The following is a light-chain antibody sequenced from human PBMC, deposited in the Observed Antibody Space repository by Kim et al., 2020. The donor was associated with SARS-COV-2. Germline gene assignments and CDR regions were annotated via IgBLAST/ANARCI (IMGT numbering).Light chain of an antibody. CDR2: YDS. CDR3: QVWDSSSDNRV. Sequence: APGKTARLTCGGNNIGSKSVPWYQQKPGQAPVLVIYYDSDRPSGIPERFSGSNSGNTATLTISRVEAGDEADYYCQVWDSSSDNRVFGGGTQLTVL. J-gene: IGLJ3*02. V-gene: IGLV3-21*04. CDR1: NIGSKS.